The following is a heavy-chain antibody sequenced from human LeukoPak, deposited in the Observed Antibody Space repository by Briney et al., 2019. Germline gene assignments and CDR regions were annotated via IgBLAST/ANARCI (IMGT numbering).Heavy chain of an antibody. D-gene: IGHD2-15*01. V-gene: IGHV1-8*01. CDR3: ARASMVVAATAGFDY. J-gene: IGHJ4*02. Sequence: ASVKVSCTASGYTFTNYDINWVRQASGQGLEWLGWMNPNLGNTGFAQKFQGRVTMTRNTSISTAYMELSSLRSDDTAVYYCARASMVVAATAGFDYWGQGTLVTVSS. CDR2: MNPNLGNT. CDR1: GYTFTNYD.